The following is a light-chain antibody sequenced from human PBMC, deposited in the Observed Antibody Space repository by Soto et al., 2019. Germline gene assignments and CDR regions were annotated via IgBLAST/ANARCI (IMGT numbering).Light chain of an antibody. Sequence: DVQMTQSPSSLSASVGDRVTITCRASQDINTWLAWYQQKAEKAPKSLIYAASSLQTGVPSRSSGSQSGTDFNLIISSLQPEDSATYYCQQYNIYPLTFGGGTKVEIK. V-gene: IGKV1D-16*01. CDR1: QDINTW. CDR3: QQYNIYPLT. CDR2: AAS. J-gene: IGKJ4*01.